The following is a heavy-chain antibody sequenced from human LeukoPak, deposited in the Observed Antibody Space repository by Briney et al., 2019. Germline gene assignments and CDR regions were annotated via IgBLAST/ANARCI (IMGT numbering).Heavy chain of an antibody. CDR1: GYTLTELS. Sequence: ASVKVSCKVSGYTLTELSMHWVRQAPGKGLEWMGGFDPEDGETIYAQKFQGRVTMTEDTSTDTAYMELSSLRSEDTAVYYCATGGRGSFTYHYWGQGTLVTVSS. D-gene: IGHD1-26*01. CDR3: ATGGRGSFTYHY. J-gene: IGHJ4*02. V-gene: IGHV1-24*01. CDR2: FDPEDGET.